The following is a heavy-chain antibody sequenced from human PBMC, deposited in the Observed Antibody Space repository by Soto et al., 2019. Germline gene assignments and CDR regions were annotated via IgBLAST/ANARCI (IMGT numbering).Heavy chain of an antibody. CDR1: GVSVSSGSFY. V-gene: IGHV4-61*01. Sequence: SETLSLTCTVSGVSVSSGSFYWAWIRQPPGKGLEWVGFGSYSGTTNYKPSLKSRVTISVDTSRSQISLKVSSLTAADTAVYYCARGATVTQFDYWGRGTLVTVSS. CDR2: GSYSGTT. J-gene: IGHJ4*02. D-gene: IGHD4-17*01. CDR3: ARGATVTQFDY.